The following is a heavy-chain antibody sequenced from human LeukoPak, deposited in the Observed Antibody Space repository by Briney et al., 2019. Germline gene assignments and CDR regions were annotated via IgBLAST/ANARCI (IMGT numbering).Heavy chain of an antibody. Sequence: GGSLRLSCAASGFTFSSYSMNWVRQAPGKGLEWVSSISSSSTIYYADSVKGRFTISRDNAKNSLYLQMNSLRAEDTAVYYCARDRTYYYDSRVPDAFDIWGQGTMVTVSS. CDR1: GFTFSSYS. J-gene: IGHJ3*02. CDR2: ISSSSTI. V-gene: IGHV3-69-1*01. D-gene: IGHD3-22*01. CDR3: ARDRTYYYDSRVPDAFDI.